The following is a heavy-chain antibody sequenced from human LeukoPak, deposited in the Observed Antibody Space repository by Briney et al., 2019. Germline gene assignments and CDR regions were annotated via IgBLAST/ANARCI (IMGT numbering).Heavy chain of an antibody. CDR2: IRQDGSEE. J-gene: IGHJ4*02. D-gene: IGHD3-22*01. CDR3: PRDGDDSSGYYGDY. V-gene: IGHV3-7*01. Sequence: PGGSLRLSCAASGFTFSSYWMSWVRQAPGKGLEWVANIRQDGSEEFYVDSVKGRFTISRDNAKNSLYLQMNSLRAEDTAVYYCPRDGDDSSGYYGDYWVQGTLVTVSS. CDR1: GFTFSSYW.